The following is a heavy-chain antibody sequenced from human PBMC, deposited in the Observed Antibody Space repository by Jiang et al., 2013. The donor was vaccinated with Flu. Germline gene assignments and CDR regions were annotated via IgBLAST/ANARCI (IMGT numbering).Heavy chain of an antibody. CDR3: ARDGYSYGSVRYYFDY. J-gene: IGHJ4*02. D-gene: IGHD5-18*01. Sequence: KPSETLSLTCAVSGYSISSGYYWGWIRQPPGKGLEWIGSIYHSGSTYYNPSLKSRVTISVDTSKNQFSLKLSSVTAADTAVYYCARDGYSYGSVRYYFDYWGQGTLVTVSS. CDR2: IYHSGST. CDR1: GYSISSGYY. V-gene: IGHV4-38-2*02.